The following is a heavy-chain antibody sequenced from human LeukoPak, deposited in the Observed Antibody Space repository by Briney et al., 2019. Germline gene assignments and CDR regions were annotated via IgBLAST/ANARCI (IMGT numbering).Heavy chain of an antibody. CDR1: GGSISSYY. CDR2: IYTSGST. V-gene: IGHV4-4*07. Sequence: PSETLSLTCTVSGGSISSYYWSWIRQPAGKGLEWIGRIYTSGSTNYNPSLKSRVTMSVDTSKNQFSLKLSSVTAADTAVYYCARDAVVVPAAISYYYYYMDVWGKGTTVTVSS. J-gene: IGHJ6*03. D-gene: IGHD2-2*02. CDR3: ARDAVVVPAAISYYYYYMDV.